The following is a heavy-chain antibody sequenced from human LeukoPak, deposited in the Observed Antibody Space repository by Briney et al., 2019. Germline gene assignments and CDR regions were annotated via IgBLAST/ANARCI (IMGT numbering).Heavy chain of an antibody. D-gene: IGHD2-2*01. CDR2: ISGSGGST. J-gene: IGHJ4*02. CDR3: AKYCSGTSCFLD. Sequence: GGSLRLSCAASGFTFSSYAMSWVRQAPGKGLEWVSSISGSGGSTYYADSVKGRFTISRDNSKNTLYLQMNSLRAEDTAVYYCAKYCSGTSCFLDWGQGALVTVCS. CDR1: GFTFSSYA. V-gene: IGHV3-23*01.